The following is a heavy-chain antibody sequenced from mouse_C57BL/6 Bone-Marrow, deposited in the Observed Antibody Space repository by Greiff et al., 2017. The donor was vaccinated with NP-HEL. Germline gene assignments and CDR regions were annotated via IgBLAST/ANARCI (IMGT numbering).Heavy chain of an antibody. J-gene: IGHJ4*01. CDR3: ARCDGDYGGAMDY. Sequence: VQLHQSGPELVKPGASVKISCKASGYAFSSSWMNWVKQRPGKGLEWIGRIYPGDGDTNYNGKFKGKATLTADKSSSTAYMQRSSLTSEDSAVYFCARCDGDYGGAMDYWGQGTSVTVSS. V-gene: IGHV1-82*01. D-gene: IGHD2-13*01. CDR2: IYPGDGDT. CDR1: GYAFSSSW.